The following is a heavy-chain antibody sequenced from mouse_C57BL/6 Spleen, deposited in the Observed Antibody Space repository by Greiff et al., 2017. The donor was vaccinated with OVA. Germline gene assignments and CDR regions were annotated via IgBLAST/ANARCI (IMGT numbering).Heavy chain of an antibody. CDR1: GFSLTSYG. D-gene: IGHD2-2*01. CDR3: AKTYGYDEGYAMDY. V-gene: IGHV2-5*01. Sequence: QVQLQQSGPGLVQPSQSLSITCTVSGFSLTSYGVHWVRQSPGKGLEWLGVIWRGGSTDYNAAFMSRLSITKDNSKSQVFFKMNSLQADDTAIYYCAKTYGYDEGYAMDYWGQGTSVTVSS. CDR2: IWRGGST. J-gene: IGHJ4*01.